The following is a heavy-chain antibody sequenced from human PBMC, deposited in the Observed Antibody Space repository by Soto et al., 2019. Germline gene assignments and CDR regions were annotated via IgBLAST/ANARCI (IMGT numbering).Heavy chain of an antibody. V-gene: IGHV4-30-2*01. CDR1: GGSISSGDFS. Sequence: QLQLQESGSGLVKPSQTLSLTCAVSGGSISSGDFSWNWIRQPPGKGLEYIGYIYHGGSTYYNPSLQSRAPRSVDRSRNQFSLKLNSVTAADTAVYYCARVRREYDNSGPVDYWGQGTLVTVSS. CDR2: IYHGGST. CDR3: ARVRREYDNSGPVDY. J-gene: IGHJ4*02. D-gene: IGHD3-22*01.